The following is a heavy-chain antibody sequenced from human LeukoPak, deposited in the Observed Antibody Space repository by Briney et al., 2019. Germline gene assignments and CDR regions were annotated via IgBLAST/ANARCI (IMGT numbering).Heavy chain of an antibody. D-gene: IGHD3-3*01. V-gene: IGHV4-34*01. CDR1: GGSFSGYY. Sequence: SETLSLTCAVYGGSFSGYYWSWIRQPPGKGLEWIGEINHSGSTNYNPSLKSRVTISVDTSKNQFSLKLSPVTAADTAVYYCARGANFWSGYYTNWFDPWGQGTLVTVSS. J-gene: IGHJ5*02. CDR2: INHSGST. CDR3: ARGANFWSGYYTNWFDP.